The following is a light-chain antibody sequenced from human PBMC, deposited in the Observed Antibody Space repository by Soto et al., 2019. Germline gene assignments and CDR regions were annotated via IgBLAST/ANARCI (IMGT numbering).Light chain of an antibody. CDR3: QQYNNWPPYT. CDR1: QSINNN. J-gene: IGKJ2*01. V-gene: IGKV3-15*01. Sequence: EIVMTQSPATLSVSPGERATLSCRASQSINNNLAWYQQKPGQAPRLLIYGASTRATGIPARFSGSGSGTEFTLTISSLQSEAFAVYYCQQYNNWPPYTFGQGTKLEIK. CDR2: GAS.